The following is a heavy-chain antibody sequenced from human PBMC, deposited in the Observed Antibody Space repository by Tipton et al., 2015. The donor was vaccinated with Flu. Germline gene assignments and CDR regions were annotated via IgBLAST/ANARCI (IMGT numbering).Heavy chain of an antibody. V-gene: IGHV4-38-2*02. J-gene: IGHJ4*02. D-gene: IGHD6-19*01. CDR3: ARGLGGHSSGWKGPFDY. Sequence: TLSLTCTVSGYSISSGYYWGWIRQPPGKGLEWIGSIYHSGSTYYNPSLKSRVTISVDTSKNQFSLKLSSVTAADTAVYYCARGLGGHSSGWKGPFDYWSQGTLVTVSS. CDR2: IYHSGST. CDR1: GYSISSGYY.